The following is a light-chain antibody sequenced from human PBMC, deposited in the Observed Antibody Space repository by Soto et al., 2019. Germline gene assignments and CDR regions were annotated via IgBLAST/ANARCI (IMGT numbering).Light chain of an antibody. J-gene: IGKJ1*01. CDR1: QSVSTN. CDR2: NVS. CDR3: QTYGSSPWT. Sequence: IVMTQSPATLSVCPGERSTLSCTASQSVSTNLAWYQQTPGQAPRVLIYNVSTRATAIPARFSGSGSETDFTLTISRLEPEDVAVYYCQTYGSSPWTGGKGNKVDLK. V-gene: IGKV3-15*01.